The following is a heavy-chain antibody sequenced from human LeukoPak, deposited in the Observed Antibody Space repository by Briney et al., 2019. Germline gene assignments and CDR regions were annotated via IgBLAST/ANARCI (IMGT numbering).Heavy chain of an antibody. Sequence: SETLSLTCAVYGGSFSGFYWSWIRQPPGKGLEWIGEINRRGSTNYNPSLKSRVTISVDTSKNQFSLKLSSVTAADTAVYYCARDQLADYSNYWFDPWGQGTLVTVSS. CDR1: GGSFSGFY. V-gene: IGHV4-34*01. CDR2: INRRGST. J-gene: IGHJ5*02. CDR3: ARDQLADYSNYWFDP. D-gene: IGHD4-11*01.